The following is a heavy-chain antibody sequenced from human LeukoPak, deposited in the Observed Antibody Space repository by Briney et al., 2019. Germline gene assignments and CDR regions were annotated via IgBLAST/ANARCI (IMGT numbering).Heavy chain of an antibody. CDR2: INSDGRST. CDR3: ARDGVYGGSGYDY. CDR1: GFTFRSYW. V-gene: IGHV3-74*01. D-gene: IGHD3-22*01. Sequence: PGGSLRLSCAASGFTFRSYWMHWVRQAPGKGLVWVSRINSDGRSTRYADSVKGRFTISRDNAKNTLYLQMNSLRAEDTALYYCARDGVYGGSGYDYWGQGTRVTVSS. J-gene: IGHJ4*02.